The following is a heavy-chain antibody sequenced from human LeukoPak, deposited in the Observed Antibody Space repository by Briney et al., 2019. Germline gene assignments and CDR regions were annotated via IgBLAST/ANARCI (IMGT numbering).Heavy chain of an antibody. CDR3: AKDPGSSGWYVDY. J-gene: IGHJ4*02. CDR2: ISGSGGGT. V-gene: IGHV3-23*01. CDR1: GFTFSSYA. D-gene: IGHD6-19*01. Sequence: GGSLRLSCAASGFTFSSYAMSWVRQAPGKGLEWVSVISGSGGGTYYADSVKGRFTISRDNSKNTLSLQMNSLRAEDTAVYYCAKDPGSSGWYVDYWGQGTLVTVSS.